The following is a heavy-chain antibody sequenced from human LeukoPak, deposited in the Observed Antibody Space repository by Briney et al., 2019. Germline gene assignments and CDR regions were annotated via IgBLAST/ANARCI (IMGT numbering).Heavy chain of an antibody. CDR3: ARGFRYSYGRYYYYYGMDV. CDR2: IYHSGST. V-gene: IGHV4-4*02. Sequence: SGTLSLTCAVSGGSISSSNWWSWVRQPPGKGLEWIGEIYHSGSTNYNPSLKSRVTISVDKSKNQFSLKLSSVTAADTAVYYCARGFRYSYGRYYYYYGMDVWGQGTTVTVSS. CDR1: GGSISSSNW. D-gene: IGHD5-18*01. J-gene: IGHJ6*02.